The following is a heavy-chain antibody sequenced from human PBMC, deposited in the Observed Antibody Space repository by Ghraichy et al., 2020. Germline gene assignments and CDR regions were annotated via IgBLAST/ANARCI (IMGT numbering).Heavy chain of an antibody. CDR2: IYYSGST. CDR3: ARLPPSPVHSSSWFAVGFQH. V-gene: IGHV4-39*01. CDR1: GGSISSSSYY. Sequence: SETLSLTCTVSGGSISSSSYYWGWIRQPPGKGLEWIGSIYYSGSTYYNPSLKSRVTISVDTSKNQFSLKLSSVTAADTAVYYCARLPPSPVHSSSWFAVGFQHWGQGTLVTVSS. D-gene: IGHD6-13*01. J-gene: IGHJ1*01.